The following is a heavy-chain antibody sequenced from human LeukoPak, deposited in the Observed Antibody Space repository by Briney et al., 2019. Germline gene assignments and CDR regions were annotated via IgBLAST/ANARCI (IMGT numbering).Heavy chain of an antibody. D-gene: IGHD2-21*02. V-gene: IGHV3-72*01. J-gene: IGHJ6*02. Sequence: GGSLRLSCAASGFIFSDHYMDWVRQAPGMGLEWVGRLRNKANGYTTYFAASVRGRFTISRDDSKNSFFLQMNSLKTEDTAVYYCSRGPPCNGGDCRLMYYDMDVWGQGTTVTVSS. CDR1: GFIFSDHY. CDR3: SRGPPCNGGDCRLMYYDMDV. CDR2: LRNKANGYTT.